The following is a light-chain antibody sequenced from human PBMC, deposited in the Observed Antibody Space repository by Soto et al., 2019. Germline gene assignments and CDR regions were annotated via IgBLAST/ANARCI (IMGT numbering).Light chain of an antibody. J-gene: IGKJ1*01. CDR1: QSVSSN. CDR3: QQYDNWPRT. V-gene: IGKV3-15*01. CDR2: GAS. Sequence: VMSPSPAAVSVSQGERATRSCRASQSVSSNLAWYQQRLGQAPRLLSYGASTRATGISARISGSGSGTEFTLTISSLQSEDFAIYYCQQYDNWPRTFGQGTKV.